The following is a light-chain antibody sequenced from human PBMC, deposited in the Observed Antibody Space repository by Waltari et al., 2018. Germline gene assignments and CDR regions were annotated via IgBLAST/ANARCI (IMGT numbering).Light chain of an antibody. CDR2: IHN. V-gene: IGLV1-44*01. CDR1: TSNIGSST. CDR3: AAWDDSLNAWV. J-gene: IGLJ3*02. Sequence: QSVLTQPPSASGAPGQSVTISCSGSTSNIGSSTVNWYQQLPGTAPKLLIPIHNGRPSGFPDRFAGSTSGTSASLAISGLQSEDEADYYCAAWDDSLNAWVFGGGTKLTVL.